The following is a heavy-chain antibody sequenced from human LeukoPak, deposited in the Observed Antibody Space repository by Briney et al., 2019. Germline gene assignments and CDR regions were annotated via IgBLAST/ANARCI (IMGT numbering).Heavy chain of an antibody. CDR2: IRNDGHDT. D-gene: IGHD6-19*01. CDR1: GFAFSSYW. J-gene: IGHJ4*02. CDR3: ARDPSSGWLNLGF. Sequence: GGSLRLSCAASGFAFSSYWMHWVRQAPGQGLVWVSRIRNDGHDTSYADSVKGRFTISRDNAKNTVYLQMNSLRAEDMAVYYCARDPSSGWLNLGFWGQGILVTVSS. V-gene: IGHV3-74*01.